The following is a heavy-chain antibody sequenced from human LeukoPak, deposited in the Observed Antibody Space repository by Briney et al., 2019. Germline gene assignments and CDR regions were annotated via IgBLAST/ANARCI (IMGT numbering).Heavy chain of an antibody. CDR3: ARARYCSNGVCYTGYYYMDV. V-gene: IGHV4-59*01. Sequence: IPSETLSLTCTVSGGSISAYYWSWTRQPPGKGLESIGYIYYSGGTNYNPSLKSRVTISVDTSKNQFSLKLSSVTAADTAVYYCARARYCSNGVCYTGYYYMDVWGKGTTVTVSS. CDR2: IYYSGGT. CDR1: GGSISAYY. D-gene: IGHD2-8*01. J-gene: IGHJ6*03.